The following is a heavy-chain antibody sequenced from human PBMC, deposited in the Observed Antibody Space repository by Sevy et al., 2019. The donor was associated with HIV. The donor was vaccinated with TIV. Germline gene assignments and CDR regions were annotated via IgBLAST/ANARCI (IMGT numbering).Heavy chain of an antibody. CDR2: ISAYNGNT. Sequence: ASVKVSCKASGYTFTSYGISWVRQAPGQGLEWMGWISAYNGNTNYAQKLQGRVTMTTDTSTSTACMELRSLRSDDTAVYYCARADVLLWFRDPPPYFDYWGQGTLVTVSS. D-gene: IGHD3-10*01. CDR3: ARADVLLWFRDPPPYFDY. J-gene: IGHJ4*02. CDR1: GYTFTSYG. V-gene: IGHV1-18*01.